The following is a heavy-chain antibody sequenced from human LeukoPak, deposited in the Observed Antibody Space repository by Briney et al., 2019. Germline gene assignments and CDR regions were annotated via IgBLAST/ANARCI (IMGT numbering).Heavy chain of an antibody. Sequence: GASVKVSCKASGYTFTSYYMHWVRQAPGQGLEWMGIINPSGGSTSYAQKFQGRVTMTRDMSTSTVYMELSSLRSEDTAVYYCARDGGCSSTSCYTNYYYYMDVWGKGTTVTVSS. CDR1: GYTFTSYY. CDR2: INPSGGST. D-gene: IGHD2-2*02. J-gene: IGHJ6*03. CDR3: ARDGGCSSTSCYTNYYYYMDV. V-gene: IGHV1-46*01.